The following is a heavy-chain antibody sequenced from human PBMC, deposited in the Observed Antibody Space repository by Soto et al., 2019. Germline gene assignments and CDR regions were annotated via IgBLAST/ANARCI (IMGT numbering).Heavy chain of an antibody. CDR2: INPNGGST. Sequence: QVQLVQPGAEVKKPGASVKFSCKASGYIFTNFYIHWVRQAPGPGLEWIGIINPNGGSTNYAQNFQGRVTMTRDTSTSPVYMDLSSLRSEDTDVYYCTRGLASGDYWGQGTLSTVSS. CDR3: TRGLASGDY. V-gene: IGHV1-46*03. CDR1: GYIFTNFY. D-gene: IGHD6-6*01. J-gene: IGHJ4*02.